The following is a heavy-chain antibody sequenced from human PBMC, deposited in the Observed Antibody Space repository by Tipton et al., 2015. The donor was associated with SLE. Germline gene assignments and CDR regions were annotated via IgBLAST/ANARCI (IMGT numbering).Heavy chain of an antibody. CDR1: GYSFTNYW. D-gene: IGHD1-26*01. Sequence: QLVQSGAEMKKPGDSLKISCHASGYSFTNYWIAWVRQMPGKGLEWMGAVYPGDSDTRYSPSFQGQVTMSADKSISTAYLQWSSLKASDTAMYYCARGGGSYSYYYYGMDVWGQGTTVTVSS. V-gene: IGHV5-51*03. CDR2: VYPGDSDT. J-gene: IGHJ6*02. CDR3: ARGGGSYSYYYYGMDV.